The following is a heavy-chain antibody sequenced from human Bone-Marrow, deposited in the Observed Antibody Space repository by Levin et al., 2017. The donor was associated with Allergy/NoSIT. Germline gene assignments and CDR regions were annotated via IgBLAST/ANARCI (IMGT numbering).Heavy chain of an antibody. CDR3: ARDLRYRNVWLQGEYYFDS. V-gene: IGHV3-30*04. J-gene: IGHJ4*02. Sequence: HGESLKISCAASGFTFKSYAMHWVRQVPGKGLDWLAVISYDGTEKFYADSVKGRFTISRDDSSNTLYLQLSSLRDEDTAVYYCARDLRYRNVWLQGEYYFDSWGQGTLVTVSS. D-gene: IGHD6-19*01. CDR1: GFTFKSYA. CDR2: ISYDGTEK.